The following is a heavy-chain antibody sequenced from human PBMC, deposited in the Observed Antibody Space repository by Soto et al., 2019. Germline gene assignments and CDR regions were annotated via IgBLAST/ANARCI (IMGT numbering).Heavy chain of an antibody. CDR3: AREGGYSGYETHAGFDY. V-gene: IGHV4-30-4*01. D-gene: IGHD5-12*01. CDR2: IYYSGST. J-gene: IGHJ4*02. Sequence: QVQLQESGPGLVKPSQTLSLTCTVSGGSISSGDYYWSWIRQPPGKGLEWIGYIYYSGSTYYNPSLKSRVTRSVDTSKNQFSLKLSDVTAADTAVYYCAREGGYSGYETHAGFDYWGQGTLVTVSS. CDR1: GGSISSGDYY.